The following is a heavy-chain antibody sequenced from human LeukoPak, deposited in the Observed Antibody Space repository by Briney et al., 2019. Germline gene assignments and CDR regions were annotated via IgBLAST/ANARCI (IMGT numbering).Heavy chain of an antibody. D-gene: IGHD4-17*01. Sequence: PSETLSLTCTVSGGSISSSSYYWGWIRQPPGKGLEWIGSIYYSGSTYYNPSLKSRVTISVDTSKNQFSLKLSSVTAADTAVYYCARDMKDDYGDYGGGFDYWGQGTLVTVSS. J-gene: IGHJ4*02. CDR2: IYYSGST. V-gene: IGHV4-39*07. CDR3: ARDMKDDYGDYGGGFDY. CDR1: GGSISSSSYY.